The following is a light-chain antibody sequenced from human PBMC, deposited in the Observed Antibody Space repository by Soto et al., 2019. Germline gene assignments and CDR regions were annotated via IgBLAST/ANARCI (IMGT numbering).Light chain of an antibody. CDR2: GAS. J-gene: IGKJ5*01. V-gene: IGKV3-20*01. CDR3: QQYGSSLIT. CDR1: QSVSSSY. Sequence: EIVLTQSPGTLSKSPGERGTLSCRASQSVSSSYLAWYQQKPGQAPRLLIYGASSRATGSPDRFSGSGSGTDFTLTISRLEPEDFALYYCQQYGSSLITFGQGTRLEIK.